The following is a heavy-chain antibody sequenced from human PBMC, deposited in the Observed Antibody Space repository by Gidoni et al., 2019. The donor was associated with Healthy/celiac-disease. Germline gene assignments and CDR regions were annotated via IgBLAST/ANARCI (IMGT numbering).Heavy chain of an antibody. CDR1: GGTFSSYA. CDR2: IIPIFGTA. J-gene: IGHJ4*02. CDR3: AGNRWLPSSRERLYYFDY. Sequence: QVQLVQSGAEAKKPGSSVKVSCKASGGTFSSYAIRWVRQAPGQGLEWMGGIIPIFGTANYAQKFQGRVTITADESTSTAYMELSSLRSEDTAVYYCAGNRWLPSSRERLYYFDYWGQGTLVTVSS. V-gene: IGHV1-69*01. D-gene: IGHD5-12*01.